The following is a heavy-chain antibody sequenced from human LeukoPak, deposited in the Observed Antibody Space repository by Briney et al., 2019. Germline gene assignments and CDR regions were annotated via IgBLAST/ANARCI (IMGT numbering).Heavy chain of an antibody. D-gene: IGHD6-19*01. V-gene: IGHV3-43*02. Sequence: GGSLRLSCAGSGFTFSFYSLNWVRQAPGRGLEWVSFISGSGSDIFYADSVKGRFTISRDNSKNSQYLQMNSLRTEDTALYYCAKDPTLYSSGWYYYYGMDVWGQGTTVTVSS. J-gene: IGHJ6*02. CDR2: ISGSGSDI. CDR1: GFTFSFYS. CDR3: AKDPTLYSSGWYYYYGMDV.